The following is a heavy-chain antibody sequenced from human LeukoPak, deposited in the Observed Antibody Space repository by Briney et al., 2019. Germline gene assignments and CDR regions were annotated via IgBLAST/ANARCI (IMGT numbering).Heavy chain of an antibody. CDR1: GFTFSSYE. J-gene: IGHJ4*02. CDR2: IQYDGSNK. V-gene: IGHV3-30*02. CDR3: AKSRVEYSRFDY. Sequence: GGSLRLSCAASGFTFSSYEMNWVRQAPGKGLEWVAFIQYDGSNKYYADSVKGRFTISRDNSKNTLYLQMNSLRAEDTAVYYCAKSRVEYSRFDYWGQGTLVTVSS. D-gene: IGHD6-6*01.